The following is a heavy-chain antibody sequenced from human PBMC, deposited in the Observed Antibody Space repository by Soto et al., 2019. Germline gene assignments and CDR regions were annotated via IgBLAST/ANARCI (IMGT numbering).Heavy chain of an antibody. CDR3: ARGRYYDSSGYYYSSVY. J-gene: IGHJ4*02. V-gene: IGHV1-3*01. CDR1: GYTFTSYA. D-gene: IGHD3-22*01. CDR2: INAGNGNT. Sequence: ASVKVSCKASGYTFTSYAMHWVRQAPGQRLEWMGWINAGNGNTKYSQKFQGRVTITRDTSASTAYMELSSLRSEDTAVYYCARGRYYDSSGYYYSSVYWGQGTLVTVSS.